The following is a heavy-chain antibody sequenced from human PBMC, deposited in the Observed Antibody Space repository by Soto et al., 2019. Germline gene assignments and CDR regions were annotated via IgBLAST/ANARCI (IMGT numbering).Heavy chain of an antibody. J-gene: IGHJ5*02. D-gene: IGHD3-22*01. CDR2: IYYTGNT. CDR3: ARDFFDSSDYTTNWFDP. CDR1: GGSINTYY. V-gene: IGHV4-59*08. Sequence: SETLSLTCTASGGSINTYYWNWIRQSPGKGLEWIGYIYYTGNTKYNPSLESRVTISVDTSKNQFSLKLTSVTAADAALYYCARDFFDSSDYTTNWFDPWGQGTLVTVSS.